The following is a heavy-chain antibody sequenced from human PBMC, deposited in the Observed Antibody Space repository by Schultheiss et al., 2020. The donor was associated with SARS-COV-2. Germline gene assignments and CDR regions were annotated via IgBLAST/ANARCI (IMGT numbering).Heavy chain of an antibody. CDR1: GGSISSDY. CDR3: ARGLGFLEWLLSGWFDP. D-gene: IGHD3-3*01. Sequence: GSLRLSCNVSGGSISSDYWSWIRQPPGKGLEWIGYIYYSGSTYYNPSLKSRVTISVDTSKNQFSLKLSSVTAADTAVYYCARGLGFLEWLLSGWFDPWGQGTLVTVSS. V-gene: IGHV4-59*08. J-gene: IGHJ5*02. CDR2: IYYSGST.